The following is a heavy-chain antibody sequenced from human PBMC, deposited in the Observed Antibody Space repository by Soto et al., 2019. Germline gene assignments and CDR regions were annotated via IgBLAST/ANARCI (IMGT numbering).Heavy chain of an antibody. J-gene: IGHJ6*02. CDR2: INPSGGST. Sequence: GASVKVSCKASGYTFTSCYMHWVRQAPGQGLEWMGIINPSGGSTSYAQKFQGRVTMTRDTSTSTVYMELSSLRSEDTAVYYCARDERYCSGGSCYPRFAWWQAWSYYYYGMDVWGQGTTVTVSS. CDR3: ARDERYCSGGSCYPRFAWWQAWSYYYYGMDV. CDR1: GYTFTSCY. D-gene: IGHD2-15*01. V-gene: IGHV1-46*01.